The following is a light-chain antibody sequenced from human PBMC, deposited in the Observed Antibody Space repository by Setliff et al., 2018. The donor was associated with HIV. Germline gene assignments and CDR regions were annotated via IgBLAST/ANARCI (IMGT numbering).Light chain of an antibody. V-gene: IGLV2-14*01. CDR1: SSDVGGYNY. CDR3: SSYTSSSTDV. J-gene: IGLJ1*01. CDR2: DVS. Sequence: QSVLTQPASVSGSPGQSITISCTGTSSDVGGYNYVSWYQQHPGKAPKLMISDVSKRPSGVSSRFSGSKSGNTASLTISGLQTEDEADYYCSSYTSSSTDVFGTGTKGTVL.